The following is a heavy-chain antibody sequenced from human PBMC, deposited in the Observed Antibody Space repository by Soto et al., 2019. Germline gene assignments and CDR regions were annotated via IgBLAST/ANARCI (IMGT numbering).Heavy chain of an antibody. Sequence: ASVKVSCKASGGTFSSYAISWVRQAPGQGLEWMGGITPIFGTANYAQKFQGRVTITADKSTSTAYMELSSLRSEDTAVYYCARDRWSGYYSEWFDPWGQGTLVTVSS. CDR1: GGTFSSYA. J-gene: IGHJ5*02. CDR3: ARDRWSGYYSEWFDP. D-gene: IGHD3-3*01. V-gene: IGHV1-69*06. CDR2: ITPIFGTA.